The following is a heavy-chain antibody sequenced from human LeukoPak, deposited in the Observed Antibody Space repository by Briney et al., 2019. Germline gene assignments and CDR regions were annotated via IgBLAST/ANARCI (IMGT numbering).Heavy chain of an antibody. D-gene: IGHD3-22*01. CDR1: GYTLTELF. J-gene: IGHJ3*02. CDR3: ASPRPNYYDTQLFDM. Sequence: ASVKVSCKVSGYTLTELFIHWVRQAPVKGLEWMGGFDPEDGETIYAQKFQGRVTMTEDTSTDTAYMELSSLRSEDTAVYYCASPRPNYYDTQLFDMWGQGTLVTVSS. V-gene: IGHV1-24*01. CDR2: FDPEDGET.